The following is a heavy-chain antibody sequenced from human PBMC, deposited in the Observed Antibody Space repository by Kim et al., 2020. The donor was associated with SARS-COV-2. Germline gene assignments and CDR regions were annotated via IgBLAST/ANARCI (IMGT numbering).Heavy chain of an antibody. J-gene: IGHJ6*02. CDR1: GFTVSSNY. Sequence: GGSLRLSCAASGFTVSSNYMSWVRQAPGKGLEWVSVIYSGGSTYYADSVKGRFTISRDNSKNTLYLQMNSLRAEDTAVYYCARDSVGGFGGYYYYYGMDVWGQGTTVTVSS. CDR2: IYSGGST. D-gene: IGHD3-10*01. V-gene: IGHV3-66*01. CDR3: ARDSVGGFGGYYYYYGMDV.